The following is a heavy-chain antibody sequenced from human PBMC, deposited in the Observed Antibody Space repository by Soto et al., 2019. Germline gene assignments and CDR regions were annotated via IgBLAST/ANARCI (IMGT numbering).Heavy chain of an antibody. Sequence: SETLSLTCTVSGGSTTNYYWSWIRQPPGKGLEWIGYIFSSGSTNYNPSLKSRVSISVDTSKNEVSLKLTSVTAADTAVYYCARLGGYYQALDSWGQGTVVTVSS. CDR2: IFSSGST. V-gene: IGHV4-59*08. CDR3: ARLGGYYQALDS. J-gene: IGHJ4*02. D-gene: IGHD3-22*01. CDR1: GGSTTNYY.